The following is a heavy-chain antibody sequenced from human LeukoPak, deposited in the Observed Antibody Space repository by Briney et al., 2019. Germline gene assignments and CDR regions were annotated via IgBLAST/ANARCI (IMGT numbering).Heavy chain of an antibody. Sequence: GGSLRLSCAASGSTFSSYGMHWVRQAPGKGLEWVAFMRYDGSNRNYADSVKGRFTISRDNSKNTLYLQMNSLRAEDTAVYYCAKDDRIQTRRYSYNYWGQGTLVTVSS. CDR1: GSTFSSYG. J-gene: IGHJ4*02. D-gene: IGHD5-18*01. CDR3: AKDDRIQTRRYSYNY. V-gene: IGHV3-30*02. CDR2: MRYDGSNR.